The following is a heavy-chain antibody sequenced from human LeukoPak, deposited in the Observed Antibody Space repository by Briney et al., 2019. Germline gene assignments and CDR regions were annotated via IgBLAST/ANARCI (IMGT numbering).Heavy chain of an antibody. V-gene: IGHV3-30*02. J-gene: IGHJ4*02. CDR1: GFTFSSYG. D-gene: IGHD3-3*01. CDR2: IRYDGSNK. CDR3: AKGLGFFPRFYDFDY. Sequence: PGGSLRLSCAASGFTFSSYGMHWVRQAPGKGLEWVAFIRYDGSNKYYADSVKGQFTISRDNSKNTLYLQMNSLRAEDTAVYYCAKGLGFFPRFYDFDYWGQGTLVTVSS.